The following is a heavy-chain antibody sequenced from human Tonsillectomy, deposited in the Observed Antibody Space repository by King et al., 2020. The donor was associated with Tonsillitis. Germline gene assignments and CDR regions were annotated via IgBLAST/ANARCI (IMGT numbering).Heavy chain of an antibody. CDR3: ARHVCGGSRVDY. CDR1: GGSINNFF. D-gene: IGHD2-15*01. CDR2: IHYSGSP. Sequence: QLQESGPGLVKPSETLSLTCTVSGGSINNFFWSWIRQPPGKGLEWIGYIHYSGSPNYNPSIKSRVTISVDTSKNQFSLELNSVTAADTAVYYCARHVCGGSRVDYWGQGTLVTVSS. V-gene: IGHV4-59*08. J-gene: IGHJ4*02.